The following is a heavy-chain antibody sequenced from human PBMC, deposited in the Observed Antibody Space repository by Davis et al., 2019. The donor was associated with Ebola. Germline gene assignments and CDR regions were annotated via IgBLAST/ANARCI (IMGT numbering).Heavy chain of an antibody. V-gene: IGHV3-21*01. J-gene: IGHJ4*02. CDR1: GFTFSYYY. Sequence: GESLKISCAASGFTFSYYYMSWLRQAPGKGLEWVSSISSSSSYIYYADSVKGRFTISRDNAKNSLYLQMNSLRAEDTAVYYCATFRGVWFGELSPFRFDYWGQGTLVTVSS. CDR2: ISSSSSYI. CDR3: ATFRGVWFGELSPFRFDY. D-gene: IGHD3-10*01.